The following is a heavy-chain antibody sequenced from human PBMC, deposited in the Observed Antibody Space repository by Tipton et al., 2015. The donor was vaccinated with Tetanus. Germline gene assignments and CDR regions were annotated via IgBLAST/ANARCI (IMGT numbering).Heavy chain of an antibody. Sequence: TLSLTCTVSGGSISSDGAYWSWIRQHPGEGLEWIGEINHSGSTTYSPSFKSRVTISVDTPKNQFSLKLTSLTVADTAVYYCARGGSYSYGPRGFDLWGRGTLVTVSS. CDR2: INHSGST. CDR1: GGSISSDGAY. J-gene: IGHJ2*01. D-gene: IGHD5-18*01. CDR3: ARGGSYSYGPRGFDL. V-gene: IGHV4-31*03.